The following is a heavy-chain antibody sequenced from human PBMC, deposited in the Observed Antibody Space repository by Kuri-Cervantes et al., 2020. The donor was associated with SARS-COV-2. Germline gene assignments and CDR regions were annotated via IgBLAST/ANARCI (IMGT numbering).Heavy chain of an antibody. D-gene: IGHD1-1*01. CDR1: GGSFSSYY. J-gene: IGHJ4*02. V-gene: IGHV4-39*01. Sequence: SQALSLTCAVYGGSFSSYYWGWIRQPPGKGLEWIGSIYYSGSTYYNPSLKSRVTISVDTSKNQFSLKLSSVTAADTAVYYCARSPLWRFPSVYYFDYWGQGTLVTVSS. CDR2: IYYSGST. CDR3: ARSPLWRFPSVYYFDY.